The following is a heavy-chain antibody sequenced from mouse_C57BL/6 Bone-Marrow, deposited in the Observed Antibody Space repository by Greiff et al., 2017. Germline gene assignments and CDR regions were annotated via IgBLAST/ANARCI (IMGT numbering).Heavy chain of an antibody. Sequence: EVQLQHSGPELVKPGASVKMSCKASGYTFTDYNMHWVKQSHGKSLEWIGYINPNNGGPSYTQKFTGKATLTVNKSSRSAYLDLRSLTSWDSAVDYCARCVSTMVPPWIDYWGQGTTLPVSS. V-gene: IGHV1-22*01. D-gene: IGHD2-2*01. CDR3: ARCVSTMVPPWIDY. J-gene: IGHJ2*01. CDR2: INPNNGGP. CDR1: GYTFTDYN.